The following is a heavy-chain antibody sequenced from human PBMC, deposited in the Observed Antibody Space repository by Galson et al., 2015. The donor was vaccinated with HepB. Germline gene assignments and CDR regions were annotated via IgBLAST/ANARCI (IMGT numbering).Heavy chain of an antibody. Sequence: SLRLSCATSGFIFSDYSVAWIRQAPGKGLEWVSIISGSGETIFDRDSVKGRFTISRDNSKNTAYLQMHSLRAEDTAVYYCARGAKMGGSTRHFDYWGQGTLVPVSS. CDR3: ARGAKMGGSTRHFDY. J-gene: IGHJ4*02. CDR2: ISGSGETI. D-gene: IGHD1-26*01. CDR1: GFIFSDYS. V-gene: IGHV3-23*01.